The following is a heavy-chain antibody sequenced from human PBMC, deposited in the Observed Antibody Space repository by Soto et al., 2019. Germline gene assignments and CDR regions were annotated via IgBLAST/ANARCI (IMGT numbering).Heavy chain of an antibody. Sequence: PSETHSLTYIVSGEYISSSAYYWGWIRQPPGKGLEWIGSIYYSGRTYYNPSFKSRVTISIDTSKNQFSLKLSSVTATDTAVYCCARQRTTVVTQAYFDHWGQGALVTGSS. J-gene: IGHJ4*02. V-gene: IGHV4-39*01. D-gene: IGHD2-21*02. CDR2: IYYSGRT. CDR1: GEYISSSAYY. CDR3: ARQRTTVVTQAYFDH.